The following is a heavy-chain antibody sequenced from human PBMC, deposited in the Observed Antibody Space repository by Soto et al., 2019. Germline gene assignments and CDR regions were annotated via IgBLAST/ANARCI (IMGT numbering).Heavy chain of an antibody. D-gene: IGHD6-19*01. CDR2: ISASGRDT. CDR3: AKGKTSGWYYFDY. V-gene: IGHV3-23*01. J-gene: IGHJ4*02. CDR1: GFTFSNFA. Sequence: GGSLRLSCVGSGFTFSNFAMSWVRQAPGKGLEWVSGISASGRDTYYADSVKDRFTISRDSSRNTLYLQMNSLRAEDTATYYCAKGKTSGWYYFDYWGQGALVTVSS.